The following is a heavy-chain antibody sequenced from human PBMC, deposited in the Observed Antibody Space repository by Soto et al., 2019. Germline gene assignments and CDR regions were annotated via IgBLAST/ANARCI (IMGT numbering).Heavy chain of an antibody. J-gene: IGHJ4*02. CDR2: MNRDGSEK. CDR3: GRDAGRRFDY. D-gene: IGHD6-13*01. Sequence: EVQLVESGGGLVQPGGSLRLSCAPSGFTFSSYWMTWARQAPGKGLEWVASMNRDGSEKRYVDSVEGRFTISRDNAKNSLFLQMNSLSPDDTAVYYCGRDAGRRFDYWGQGSLVTVSS. CDR1: GFTFSSYW. V-gene: IGHV3-7*01.